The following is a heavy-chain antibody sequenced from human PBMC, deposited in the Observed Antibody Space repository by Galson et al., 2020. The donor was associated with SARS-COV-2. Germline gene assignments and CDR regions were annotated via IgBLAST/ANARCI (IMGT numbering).Heavy chain of an antibody. J-gene: IGHJ4*02. V-gene: IGHV3-21*01. Sequence: GGSLRLSCVAYGFTFSSHSMNWVRQAPGKGLEWVASISRSRTYIHYADSVKGRFTIYRHNAENSVYLQMNTLRAEDTAVYFCAREHVSNSELFSPGYFDYWGQGTLVTVSS. CDR3: AREHVSNSELFSPGYFDY. CDR2: ISRSRTYI. CDR1: GFTFSSHS. D-gene: IGHD1-1*01.